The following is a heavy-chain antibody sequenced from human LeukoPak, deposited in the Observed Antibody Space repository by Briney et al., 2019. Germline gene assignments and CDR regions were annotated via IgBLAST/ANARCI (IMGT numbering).Heavy chain of an antibody. CDR2: IKQDGSEK. J-gene: IGHJ5*02. CDR1: EFTFAIYW. CDR3: ASQLERRRGWFDP. Sequence: GGSLRLSCAASEFTFAIYWMSWVRQSPGKGLEWVANIKQDGSEKYYADSVKGRFTISRDNAKNSLYLQMNSLRAEDSAVYYCASQLERRRGWFDPWGQGTLVTVSS. D-gene: IGHD1-1*01. V-gene: IGHV3-7*01.